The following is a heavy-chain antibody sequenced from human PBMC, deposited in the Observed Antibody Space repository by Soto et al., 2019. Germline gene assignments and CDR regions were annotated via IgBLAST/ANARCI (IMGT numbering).Heavy chain of an antibody. J-gene: IGHJ2*01. V-gene: IGHV3-48*02. CDR3: ARDGGLQFDL. CDR1: GFTLSSYW. D-gene: IGHD2-15*01. Sequence: GGSLRLSCAASGFTLSSYWMHWVRQAPGKGLEWVSYISSSSSSIYYADSVKGRFTISRDNAKNSLYLQMNSLRDEDTAVYYYARDGGLQFDLWGRGTLVTVSS. CDR2: ISSSSSSI.